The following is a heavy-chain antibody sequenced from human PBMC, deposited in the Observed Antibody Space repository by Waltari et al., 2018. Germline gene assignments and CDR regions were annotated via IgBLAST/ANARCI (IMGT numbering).Heavy chain of an antibody. CDR3: ARDGPDSGYDRLYYYYGMDV. Sequence: QVQLQESGPGLVKPSGTLSLTCAVSGGSISSSNWWSWVRPPPGKGREWIGEIYHSGSTNYNPALKSRVTISVDKSKNQFSLKLSSVTAADTAVYYCARDGPDSGYDRLYYYYGMDVWGQGTTVTVSS. V-gene: IGHV4-4*02. D-gene: IGHD5-12*01. J-gene: IGHJ6*02. CDR2: IYHSGST. CDR1: GGSISSSNW.